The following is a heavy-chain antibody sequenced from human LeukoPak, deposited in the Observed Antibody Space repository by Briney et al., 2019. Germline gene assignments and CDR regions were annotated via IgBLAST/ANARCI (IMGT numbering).Heavy chain of an antibody. Sequence: GGSLRLSCAASGFTFSNYGMHWVRQAPGKGLEWVAFIRYDGSNKYYADSVKGRFTISRGNSKNTLYLQMNCLRAEDTAVYYCAKQAVAGSFYIDYWGQGTLVTVSS. CDR2: IRYDGSNK. J-gene: IGHJ4*02. CDR1: GFTFSNYG. D-gene: IGHD6-19*01. V-gene: IGHV3-30*02. CDR3: AKQAVAGSFYIDY.